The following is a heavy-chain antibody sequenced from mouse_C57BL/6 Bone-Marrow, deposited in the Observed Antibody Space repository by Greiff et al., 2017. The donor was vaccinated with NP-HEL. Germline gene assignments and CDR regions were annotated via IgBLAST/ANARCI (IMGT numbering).Heavy chain of an antibody. CDR2: IYPRSGNT. J-gene: IGHJ3*01. D-gene: IGHD2-3*01. CDR1: GYTFTSYG. Sequence: VQRVESGAELARPGASVKLSCKASGYTFTSYGISWVKQRTGQGLEWIGEIYPRSGNTYYNEKFKGKATLTADKSSSTAYMELRSLTSEDSAVYFCAGDGYYAAWFAYWGQGTLVTVSA. CDR3: AGDGYYAAWFAY. V-gene: IGHV1-81*01.